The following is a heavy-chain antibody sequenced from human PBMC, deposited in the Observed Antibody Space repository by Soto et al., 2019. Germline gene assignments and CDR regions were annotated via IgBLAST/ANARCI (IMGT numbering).Heavy chain of an antibody. CDR3: ARHGIAAAGTRSYYYYYGMDV. J-gene: IGHJ6*02. CDR1: GYTFTGYY. Sequence: QVQLVQAGAEVKKPVASVKVSCKASGYTFTGYYMHWVRQAPGQGLEWMGWINPNSGGTNYAQKFKGRVTMTRDTSISTAYMELSRLRSDDTAVYYCARHGIAAAGTRSYYYYYGMDVWGQGTTVTVSS. D-gene: IGHD6-13*01. CDR2: INPNSGGT. V-gene: IGHV1-2*02.